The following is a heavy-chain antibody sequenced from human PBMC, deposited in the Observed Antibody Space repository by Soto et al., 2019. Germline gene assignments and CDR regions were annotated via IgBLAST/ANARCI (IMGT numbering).Heavy chain of an antibody. CDR1: GGTFNTYA. J-gene: IGHJ4*02. D-gene: IGHD3-10*01. V-gene: IGHV1-69*19. CDR2: ISPMFGAA. CDR3: AREVQVHTPAFVY. Sequence: QVQLVQSGAEMQKPGSSVKVSCQSSGGTFNTYAMNWVRQAPGQGPEWMGDISPMFGAANYAPKFQGRVTITADESTGTSYMQLSSLTSEDTALYFCAREVQVHTPAFVYWGQGPLVNVSS.